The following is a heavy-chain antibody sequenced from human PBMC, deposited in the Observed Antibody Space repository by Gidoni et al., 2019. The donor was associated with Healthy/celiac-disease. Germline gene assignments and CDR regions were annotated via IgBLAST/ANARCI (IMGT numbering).Heavy chain of an antibody. CDR3: ARTSRMKWAGKASSSVSDGMDV. D-gene: IGHD2-8*01. CDR1: GFTFSSYG. Sequence: ESGGGVVQPGRSLRLSCAAPGFTFSSYGMHWVRQAPGKGLEWVAVIWYDGSNKYYADSVKSRFTISRDNSKNTLYLQMNSLRAEDTAVYYCARTSRMKWAGKASSSVSDGMDVWGQGTTVTVSS. J-gene: IGHJ6*02. V-gene: IGHV3-33*01. CDR2: IWYDGSNK.